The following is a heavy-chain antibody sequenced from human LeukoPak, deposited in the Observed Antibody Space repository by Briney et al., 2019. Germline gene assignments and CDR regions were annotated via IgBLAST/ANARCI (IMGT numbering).Heavy chain of an antibody. J-gene: IGHJ4*02. V-gene: IGHV3-21*01. CDR3: ARDRVVRGVINDY. CDR1: GFTFSSYS. D-gene: IGHD3-10*01. CDR2: NSSSSSYI. Sequence: GGSLRLSCAASGFTFSSYSMNWVRQAPGKGLEWVSSNSSSSSYIYYADSVKGRFTISRDNAKNSLYLQMNSLRAEDTAVYYCARDRVVRGVINDYWGQGTLVTVSS.